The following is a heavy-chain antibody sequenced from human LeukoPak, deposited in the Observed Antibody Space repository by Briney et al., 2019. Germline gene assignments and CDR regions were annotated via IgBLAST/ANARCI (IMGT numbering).Heavy chain of an antibody. CDR2: INPKSGGT. V-gene: IGHV1-2*02. D-gene: IGHD3-10*01. CDR1: GYTFSDYY. CDR3: ARSXTVAIWFGEAYFHY. J-gene: IGHJ4*02. Sequence: ASVKVSCKASGYTFSDYYLHXVRXXPGQGLEWVGWINPKSGGTNYAQNFQGRVTMTRDTSISTAYMELSRLISDDTAVFYCARSXTVAIWFGEAYFHYWGQGTLVTVSS.